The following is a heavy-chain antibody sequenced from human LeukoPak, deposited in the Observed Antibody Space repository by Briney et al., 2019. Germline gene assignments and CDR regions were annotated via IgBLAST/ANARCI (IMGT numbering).Heavy chain of an antibody. CDR2: IYYSGST. Sequence: PSETLSLTCTVSGGSISSYYWSWIRQPPGKGLEWIGYIYYSGSTNYNPSLKSRATISVDTSKNQFSLKLSSVTAADTAVYYCAREQLVVGFDPWGQGTLVTVSS. D-gene: IGHD6-13*01. CDR3: AREQLVVGFDP. CDR1: GGSISSYY. J-gene: IGHJ5*02. V-gene: IGHV4-59*01.